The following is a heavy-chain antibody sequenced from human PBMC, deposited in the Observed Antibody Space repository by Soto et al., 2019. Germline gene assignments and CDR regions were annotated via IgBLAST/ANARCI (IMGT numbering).Heavy chain of an antibody. CDR3: AMEVQVHTPAFVY. J-gene: IGHJ4*02. D-gene: IGHD3-10*01. V-gene: IGHV1-69*19. Sequence: QVQLVQSGAEMKKHGSSVKVSCKSSGGTFNTYAMNWVRQAPGQGPEWMGDISPMFGAANYAPKFQGRVTITADESTGTSYMQLSSLTSEDTALYFGAMEVQVHTPAFVYWGQGTLVTVSS. CDR1: GGTFNTYA. CDR2: ISPMFGAA.